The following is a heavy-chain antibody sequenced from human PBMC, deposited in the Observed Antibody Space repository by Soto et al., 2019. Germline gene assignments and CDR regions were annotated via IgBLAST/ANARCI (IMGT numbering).Heavy chain of an antibody. Sequence: AGSLSLSCAASGGSFSDYAKCWGCHAPRKGLRLGAVISASGASTHSADSVRGRCTVSRDNCTNSPSLRMNSLREEDPAVYLCAKRSPYSSGWYSPIFDYGGQGPLVTV. V-gene: IGHV3-23*01. J-gene: IGHJ4*02. CDR2: ISASGAST. CDR3: AKRSPYSSGWYSPIFDY. CDR1: GGSFSDYA. D-gene: IGHD6-13*01.